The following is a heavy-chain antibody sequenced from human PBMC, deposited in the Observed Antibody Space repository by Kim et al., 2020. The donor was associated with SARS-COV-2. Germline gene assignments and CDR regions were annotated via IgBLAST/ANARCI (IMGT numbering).Heavy chain of an antibody. CDR2: IIPILGIA. D-gene: IGHD3-10*01. CDR1: GGTFSSYA. CDR3: ASQITMVGGVITNYGMDV. Sequence: SVKVSCKASGGTFSSYAISWVRQAPGQGLEWMGRIIPILGIANYAQKFQGRVTITADKSTSTAYMELSSLRSEDTAVYYCASQITMVGGVITNYGMDVW. J-gene: IGHJ6*01. V-gene: IGHV1-69*04.